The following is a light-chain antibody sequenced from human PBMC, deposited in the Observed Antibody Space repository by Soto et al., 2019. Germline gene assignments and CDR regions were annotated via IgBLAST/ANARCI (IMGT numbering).Light chain of an antibody. J-gene: IGKJ3*01. V-gene: IGKV3-20*01. CDR1: QSVSSKY. CDR2: GTS. Sequence: EIVLTQSPGTLSLSPGERATLSCRASQSVSSKYLAWYQQKPGQAPRVLIYGTSIRASGVPERFSAGGSGTDFTLTITRLEPEDFAVYYYQQYGSSLFTFGPGTKVDFK. CDR3: QQYGSSLFT.